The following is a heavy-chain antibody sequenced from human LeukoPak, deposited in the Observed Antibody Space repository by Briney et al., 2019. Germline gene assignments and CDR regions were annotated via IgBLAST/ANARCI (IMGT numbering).Heavy chain of an antibody. D-gene: IGHD5-18*01. J-gene: IGHJ4*02. Sequence: GGSLRLSCAASGFTFSSYWMNWVRQAPGKGLVWVSRIASDGSSTTYADSVKGRFSISRDNAKNTLYLQMNSLRVEDTAVYYCARGYSYGFFDYWGQGTLVTVSS. CDR1: GFTFSSYW. CDR3: ARGYSYGFFDY. CDR2: IASDGSST. V-gene: IGHV3-74*01.